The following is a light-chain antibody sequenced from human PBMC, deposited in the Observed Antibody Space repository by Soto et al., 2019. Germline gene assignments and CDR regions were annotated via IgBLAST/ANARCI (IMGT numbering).Light chain of an antibody. CDR2: QDS. CDR1: KLGDKY. CDR3: QAWDSGTYVL. J-gene: IGLJ2*01. Sequence: SYELTQPPSVSVSPGQTASITCSGDKLGDKYACWYQQKPGQSPVLVIYQDSKRPSGIPERFSGSNSGNTATLTISGTQAMDEADYYCQAWDSGTYVLFGGGTKVTVL. V-gene: IGLV3-1*01.